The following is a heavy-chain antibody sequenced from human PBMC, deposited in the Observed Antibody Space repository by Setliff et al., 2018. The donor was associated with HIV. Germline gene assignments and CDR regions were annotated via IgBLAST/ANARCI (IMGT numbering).Heavy chain of an antibody. J-gene: IGHJ4*02. D-gene: IGHD3-22*01. CDR1: GFTFSSYA. CDR3: VRDFHDSSGYSDF. Sequence: PVGSLRLSCVASGFTFSSYAMHWVRQAPGKGLEWVSYITSGSDIVYYADSVKGRFTISRDNARNSLYLQMNSLRVEDTAVCYCVRDFHDSSGYSDFWGQGTLVTVSS. V-gene: IGHV3-48*04. CDR2: ITSGSDIV.